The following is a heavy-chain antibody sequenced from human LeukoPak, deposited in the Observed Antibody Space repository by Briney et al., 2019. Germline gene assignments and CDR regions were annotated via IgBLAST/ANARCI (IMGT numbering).Heavy chain of an antibody. CDR3: GKHDSASDY. CDR1: GFTFRAYT. J-gene: IGHJ4*02. CDR2: ISYDGYYK. V-gene: IGHV3-30-3*02. Sequence: SGGSLRLSCAASGFTFRAYTMQWVRQAPGKGLEWVASISYDGYYKYYAESVKGPFIISRDNSKNTLYLQMNTLRPDDTAIYYCGKHDSASDYWGQGTLVTVS. D-gene: IGHD1-26*01.